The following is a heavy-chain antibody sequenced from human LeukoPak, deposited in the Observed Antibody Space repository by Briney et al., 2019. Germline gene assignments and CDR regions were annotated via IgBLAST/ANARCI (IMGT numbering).Heavy chain of an antibody. D-gene: IGHD3-10*01. V-gene: IGHV1-2*02. J-gene: IGHJ3*02. Sequence: ASVTVSRQPSGCTFPRYYTHWLRQAPGPGIEWMGWINPNSGGTNYALKLQARVTMTRDTTIITDYMELSRLRSDDTAVYYCARGELLWFGETRGAFDIWGEGTMVTVSS. CDR1: GCTFPRYY. CDR3: ARGELLWFGETRGAFDI. CDR2: INPNSGGT.